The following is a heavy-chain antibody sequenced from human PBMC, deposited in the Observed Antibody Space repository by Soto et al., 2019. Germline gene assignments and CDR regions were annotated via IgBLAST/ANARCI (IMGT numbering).Heavy chain of an antibody. D-gene: IGHD2-2*01. CDR2: INNDGSST. V-gene: IGHV3-74*01. J-gene: IGHJ4*02. Sequence: EVQLVESGGGLVQPGGSLRLSCAASGFTFSSNWMHWVRQAPGKGLVWVSRINNDGSSTNYGDSVKGRFTISRDNAKNTLYLQMNSLRAEDMAVYYCARGGCTSTSCLDYWGQGTLVTVSS. CDR1: GFTFSSNW. CDR3: ARGGCTSTSCLDY.